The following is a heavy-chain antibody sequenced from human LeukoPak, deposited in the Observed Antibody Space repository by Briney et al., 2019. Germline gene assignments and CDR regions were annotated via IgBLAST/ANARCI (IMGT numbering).Heavy chain of an antibody. V-gene: IGHV3-7*01. D-gene: IGHD5-24*01. CDR1: GFTFSSYW. CDR2: IKEDGSET. J-gene: IGHJ4*02. Sequence: GGSLRLSCAASGFTFSSYWMDWVRQVPGKGLECLANIKEDGSETYYADSVKGRFTISRDNPKNLLFLQINSLRVEDTAVYYCARETPRRGETRDGYRWGQGTLVTVSS. CDR3: ARETPRRGETRDGYR.